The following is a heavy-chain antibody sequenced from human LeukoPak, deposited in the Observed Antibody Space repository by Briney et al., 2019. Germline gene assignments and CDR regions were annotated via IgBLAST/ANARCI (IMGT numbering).Heavy chain of an antibody. CDR1: GGSISSTTYY. V-gene: IGHV4-39*02. J-gene: IGHJ4*02. D-gene: IGHD4-23*01. CDR2: IYYSGST. CDR3: ARWTYGGRYFDY. Sequence: PSETLSLTCTVSGGSISSTTYYWAWLRQSPGTGLEWIGSIYYSGSTYYNPSFQSRVTISVDTSENHFSLKLSSVTAADTAVYYCARWTYGGRYFDYWGQGTLVTVSS.